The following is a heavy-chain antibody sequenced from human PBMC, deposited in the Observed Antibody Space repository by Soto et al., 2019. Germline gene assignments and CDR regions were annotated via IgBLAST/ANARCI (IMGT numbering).Heavy chain of an antibody. CDR2: ISAYNGNT. CDR3: ARQGIAVAGTGWWFDP. CDR1: GYTFTSYG. Sequence: QVQLVQSGAEVKKPGASVKVSCKASGYTFTSYGISWVRQAPGQGLEWMGWISAYNGNTNYAQKLQGRVTMTTDTXTXXAYMEQRSLRSDDTAVYYCARQGIAVAGTGWWFDPWGQGTLVTVSS. D-gene: IGHD6-19*01. J-gene: IGHJ5*02. V-gene: IGHV1-18*01.